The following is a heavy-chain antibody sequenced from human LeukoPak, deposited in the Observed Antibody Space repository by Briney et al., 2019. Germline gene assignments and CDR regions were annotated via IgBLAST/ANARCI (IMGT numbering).Heavy chain of an antibody. CDR3: ARGVQLWYFDY. CDR2: ISAAGGAT. Sequence: GASLRLSCAASGFTFRDYAINWVRQAPGKGLEWVSSISAAGGATYYADSVKGRFAISRVNSKNVVYLQMNSLRPDDTAVYYCARGVQLWYFDYWGHGTLVTVSS. D-gene: IGHD1-1*01. CDR1: GFTFRDYA. V-gene: IGHV3-23*01. J-gene: IGHJ4*01.